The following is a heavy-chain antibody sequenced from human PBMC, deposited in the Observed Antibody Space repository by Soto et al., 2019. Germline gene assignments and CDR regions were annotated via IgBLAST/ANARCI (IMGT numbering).Heavy chain of an antibody. CDR3: AAGGGLPRYY. CDR2: IYHSGST. V-gene: IGHV4-30-2*01. D-gene: IGHD5-12*01. J-gene: IGHJ4*02. CDR1: GGSISSGGYS. Sequence: QLQLQESGSGLVKPSQTLSLTCAVSGGSISSGGYSWSWIRQPPGKGLEWIGYIYHSGSTYYNPSLRGRVTSSVDRSKYPFSLKLSSVTAADTAVYYCAAGGGLPRYYWGQGTLVTVSS.